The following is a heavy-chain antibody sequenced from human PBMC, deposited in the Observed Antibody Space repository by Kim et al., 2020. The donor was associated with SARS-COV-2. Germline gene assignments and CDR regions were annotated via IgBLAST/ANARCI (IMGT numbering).Heavy chain of an antibody. D-gene: IGHD3-22*01. J-gene: IGHJ3*02. Sequence: SLKSRVTRSVYTSKNQFSLKLSSGTAADTAVYYCAREMVTMIVVADAFDIWGQGTMVTVSS. CDR3: AREMVTMIVVADAFDI. V-gene: IGHV4-30-2*04.